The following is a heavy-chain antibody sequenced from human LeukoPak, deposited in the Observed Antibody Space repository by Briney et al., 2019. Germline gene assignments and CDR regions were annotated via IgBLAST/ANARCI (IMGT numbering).Heavy chain of an antibody. CDR1: GFTFSDYY. J-gene: IGHJ4*02. Sequence: GGSLRLSCAASGFTFSDYYMSWIRQAPGKGLEWVSAISGSGGSTYYADSVKGRFTISRDNSKNTLYLQMNSLRAEDTAVYYCAREGIQLLFDYWGQGTLVTVSS. CDR2: ISGSGGST. CDR3: AREGIQLLFDY. V-gene: IGHV3-66*01. D-gene: IGHD5-18*01.